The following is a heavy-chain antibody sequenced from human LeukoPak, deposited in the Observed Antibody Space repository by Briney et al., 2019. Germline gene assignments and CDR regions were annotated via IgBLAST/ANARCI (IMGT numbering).Heavy chain of an antibody. CDR1: GGTFSSYA. V-gene: IGHV1-69*04. CDR3: ARVELLWFGELLYYYGMDV. J-gene: IGHJ6*02. CDR2: IIPILGIA. D-gene: IGHD3-10*01. Sequence: VASVKVSCKASGGTFSSYAISWVRQAPGQGLEWMGRIIPILGIANYAQKFQGRVTITADKSTSTAYMELSSLRSEDTAVYYCARVELLWFGELLYYYGMDVWGQGTTVTVSS.